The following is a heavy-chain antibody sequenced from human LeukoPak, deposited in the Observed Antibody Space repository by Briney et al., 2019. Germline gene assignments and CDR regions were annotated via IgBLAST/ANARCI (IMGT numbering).Heavy chain of an antibody. J-gene: IGHJ5*02. CDR3: ARGSIAAAGPTSCSPKGFNWFDP. Sequence: ASVKVSCKASGYTFTGYYMHWVRQAPGQGLEWMGWINPNSGGANYAQKFQGRVTMTRDTSISTAYMELSRLRSDDTAVYYCARGSIAAAGPTSCSPKGFNWFDPWGQGTLVTVSS. V-gene: IGHV1-2*02. CDR2: INPNSGGA. CDR1: GYTFTGYY. D-gene: IGHD6-13*01.